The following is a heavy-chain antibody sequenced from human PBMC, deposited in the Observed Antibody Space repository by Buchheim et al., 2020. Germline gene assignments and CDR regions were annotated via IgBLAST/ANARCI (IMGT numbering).Heavy chain of an antibody. Sequence: QLQLQESGSGLVKPSQTLSLTCAVSGGSISSGGYSWSWIRQPPGKGLEWIGYIYHSGSTSYNPSLKSRVTISVARSKNQFSLKLSSVTAADTAVYYCARGGDYCSSTSCYSPHFQHWGQGTL. CDR1: GGSISSGGYS. J-gene: IGHJ1*01. D-gene: IGHD2-2*01. CDR2: IYHSGST. CDR3: ARGGDYCSSTSCYSPHFQH. V-gene: IGHV4-30-2*01.